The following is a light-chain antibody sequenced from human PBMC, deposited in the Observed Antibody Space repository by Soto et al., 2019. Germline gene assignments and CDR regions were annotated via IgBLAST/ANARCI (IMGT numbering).Light chain of an antibody. CDR1: QSVKTY. Sequence: EIGMTLSPAALSVYTGERATLSCRASQSVKTYLAWYQQKFGQSPRLLIYGASTRATGIPARFSGSGSGTEFTLTISSPQSEDFAVYYCQQYYNWPQTSGQGSNVDIK. CDR3: QQYYNWPQT. CDR2: GAS. V-gene: IGKV3-15*01. J-gene: IGKJ1*01.